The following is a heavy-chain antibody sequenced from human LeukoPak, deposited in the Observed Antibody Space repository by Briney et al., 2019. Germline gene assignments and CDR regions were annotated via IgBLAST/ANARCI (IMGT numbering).Heavy chain of an antibody. CDR2: IYSGGST. CDR1: GFTVSGNY. D-gene: IGHD3-22*01. V-gene: IGHV3-53*04. CDR3: ARDNSGYFDY. Sequence: PGGSLRLSCAVSGFTVSGNYMTLVRQAPGKGLEWVSVIYSGGSTYYADSVKGRFTISRHNSKNTLYLQMNSLRAEGTAVYYCARDNSGYFDYWGQGTLVTVSS. J-gene: IGHJ4*02.